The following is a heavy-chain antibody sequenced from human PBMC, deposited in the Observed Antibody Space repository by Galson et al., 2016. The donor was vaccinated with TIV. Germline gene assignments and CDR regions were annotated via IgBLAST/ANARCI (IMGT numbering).Heavy chain of an antibody. CDR3: GVPYMIPVVIRF. CDR2: ITGMFGTT. J-gene: IGHJ4*02. D-gene: IGHD3-16*02. CDR1: GGTFSSYA. V-gene: IGHV1-69*13. Sequence: SVKVSCKAAGGTFSSYAISWVRQAPGQGLEWMGGITGMFGTTNYAQKFQGRVTITADELTSTAYMELSSLRSEDAAVYFCGVPYMIPVVIRFWGRGTPVTVSS.